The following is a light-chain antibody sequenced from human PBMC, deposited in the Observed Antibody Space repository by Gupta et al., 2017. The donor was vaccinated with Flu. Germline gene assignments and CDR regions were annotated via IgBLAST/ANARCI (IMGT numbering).Light chain of an antibody. Sequence: EIVLTQSPATLSFSPGERATLSCRASPSVGSSLAWYQQKPGQAPRLLIYDAFNRATGIPARFSGSGSGTDFTLTINTLEPEDFAVYYCQQRTTGVTFGGGTKVEIK. J-gene: IGKJ4*01. CDR2: DAF. CDR1: PSVGSS. V-gene: IGKV3-11*01. CDR3: QQRTTGVT.